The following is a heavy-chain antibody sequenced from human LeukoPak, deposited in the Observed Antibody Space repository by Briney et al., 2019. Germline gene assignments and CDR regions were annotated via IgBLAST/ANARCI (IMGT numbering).Heavy chain of an antibody. V-gene: IGHV4-31*03. CDR3: ARDKIVLRFLEWTHYFDY. J-gene: IGHJ4*02. Sequence: TLSLTCTVSGGSISSGGYYWSWIRQHPGKGLEWIGYIYYSGSTYYNPSLKSRVTISVDTSKNQFSLKLSSVTAADTAVYYCARDKIVLRFLEWTHYFDYWGQGTLVTVSS. CDR2: IYYSGST. CDR1: GGSISSGGYY. D-gene: IGHD3-3*01.